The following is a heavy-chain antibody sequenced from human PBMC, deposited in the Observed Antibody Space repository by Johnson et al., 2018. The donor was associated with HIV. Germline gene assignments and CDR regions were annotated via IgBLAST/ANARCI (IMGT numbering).Heavy chain of an antibody. Sequence: VQLVESGGGLIQPGGSLRLSCAASGFTVSSNYMSWVRQAPGKGLEWVSAIYSGGSTYYAESVKGRFTISRDNSKNTLYLQMNSLRAEDTAVYYCARDRIAARLWAFDIWGQGTMVTVSS. CDR2: IYSGGST. CDR3: ARDRIAARLWAFDI. D-gene: IGHD6-6*01. CDR1: GFTVSSNY. J-gene: IGHJ3*02. V-gene: IGHV3-53*01.